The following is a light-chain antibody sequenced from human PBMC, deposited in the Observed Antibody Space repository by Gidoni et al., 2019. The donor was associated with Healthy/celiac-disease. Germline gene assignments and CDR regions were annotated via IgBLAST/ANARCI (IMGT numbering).Light chain of an antibody. CDR1: QSSSSY. J-gene: IGKJ1*01. Sequence: DIQMTQSPSSLSASVGDRVTITCRASQSSSSYLNWYQQKPGKAPKLLIYAASSLQSGVPSRFSGSGSGTDFTLTISSLQPEDFATYYCQQSYSTPPGTFGQGTKVEIK. CDR2: AAS. CDR3: QQSYSTPPGT. V-gene: IGKV1-39*01.